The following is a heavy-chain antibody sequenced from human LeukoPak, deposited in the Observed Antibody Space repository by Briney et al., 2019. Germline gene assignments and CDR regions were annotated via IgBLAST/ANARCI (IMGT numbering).Heavy chain of an antibody. V-gene: IGHV3-33*06. CDR3: AKDGSDYDIDY. CDR2: IWYDGSNK. Sequence: GGSLRLSCAAPGFTFSSYGMHWVRQAPGKGLEWVALIWYDGSNKHYADSVKGRFTISRDNSKNTLYLQMNSLRAEDTALYYCAKDGSDYDIDYWGQGTLVTVTS. D-gene: IGHD4-17*01. J-gene: IGHJ4*02. CDR1: GFTFSSYG.